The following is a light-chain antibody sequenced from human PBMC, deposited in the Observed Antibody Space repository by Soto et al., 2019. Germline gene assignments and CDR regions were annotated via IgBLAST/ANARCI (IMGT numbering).Light chain of an antibody. CDR3: SSYTSSITLYV. CDR1: SSDVGDYNS. J-gene: IGLJ1*01. CDR2: EVT. Sequence: QSALTQPASVSGSPGQSITISCTGTSSDVGDYNSVSWYQQHPGTAPKLLIYEVTNRPSGVSNSFSGSKSGNTASLTISGLRAEDEADYFCSSYTSSITLYVFGTGTKLTVL. V-gene: IGLV2-14*01.